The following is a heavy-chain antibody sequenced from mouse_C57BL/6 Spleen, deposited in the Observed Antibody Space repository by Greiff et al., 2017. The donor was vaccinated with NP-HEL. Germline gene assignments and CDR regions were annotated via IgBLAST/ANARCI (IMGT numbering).Heavy chain of an antibody. D-gene: IGHD1-1*01. CDR1: GFSLTSYA. V-gene: IGHV2-9-1*01. CDR3: ARYYYGSSGYFDV. J-gene: IGHJ1*03. CDR2: IWTGGGT. Sequence: VQVVESGPGLVAPSQSLSITCTVSGFSLTSYAISWVRQPPGKGLEWLGVIWTGGGTNYNSALKSRLSISKDHSKSQVFLKMNSLQTDDTARYYCARYYYGSSGYFDVWGTGTTVTVSS.